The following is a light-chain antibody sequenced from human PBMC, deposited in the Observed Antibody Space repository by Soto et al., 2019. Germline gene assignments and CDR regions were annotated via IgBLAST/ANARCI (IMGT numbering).Light chain of an antibody. CDR2: GAS. CDR1: RYITNW. Sequence: DIQLTQSPSFVSASVGDRVTISCRASRYITNWLAWYQQKPGKAPKLLIYGASNLEDGAPSRFSGAGSGTDFTLTISSLQPEDLATYYCQQASSVPLTFGGGTKVEIK. J-gene: IGKJ4*01. V-gene: IGKV1-12*01. CDR3: QQASSVPLT.